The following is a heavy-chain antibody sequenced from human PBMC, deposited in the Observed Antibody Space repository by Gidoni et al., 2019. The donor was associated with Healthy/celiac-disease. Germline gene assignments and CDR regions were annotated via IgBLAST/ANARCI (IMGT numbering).Heavy chain of an antibody. J-gene: IGHJ3*02. CDR1: GFPFSSYG. V-gene: IGHV3-33*01. D-gene: IGHD3-22*01. CDR2: IWYDGSNK. Sequence: QVQLVESGGGVVQPGRSLRLSCAASGFPFSSYGMHWVRQAPGKGVGWVAVIWYDGSNKYYADSVKGRFTISRDNSKNTLYLQMNSLRAEDTAVYYCARDSHYYDSSGYYLGRHAFDIWGQGTMVTVSS. CDR3: ARDSHYYDSSGYYLGRHAFDI.